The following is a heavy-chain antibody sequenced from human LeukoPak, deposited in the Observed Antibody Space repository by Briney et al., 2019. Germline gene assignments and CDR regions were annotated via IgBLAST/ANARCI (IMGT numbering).Heavy chain of an antibody. Sequence: PGTSLRLSCVASGFSFSSYSIHWVRRVPGKGLEWVSSISGDGRSTFYADSVKGRFTISRDSSTKALFLQINSLRAEDTAVYYCAKPAVPGAIFSFGYWGQGTPVTVSS. J-gene: IGHJ4*02. CDR3: AKPAVPGAIFSFGY. CDR1: GFSFSSYS. V-gene: IGHV3-23*01. CDR2: ISGDGRST. D-gene: IGHD3-9*01.